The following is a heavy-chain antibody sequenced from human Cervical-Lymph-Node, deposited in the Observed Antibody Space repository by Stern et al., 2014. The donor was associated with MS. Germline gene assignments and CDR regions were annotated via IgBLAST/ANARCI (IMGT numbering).Heavy chain of an antibody. V-gene: IGHV1-18*04. CDR2: ISAYNGNT. D-gene: IGHD2-15*01. CDR3: ARAAVVVAATRYFDY. Sequence: VQLLESGAEGKKPGASVKVSCKASGYTFTSYGISWVRQAPGQGLEWMGWISAYNGNTNYAQKLQGRVTMTTDKSTSTAYMELRSLRSDDTAVYYCARAAVVVAATRYFDYWGQGTLVTVSS. CDR1: GYTFTSYG. J-gene: IGHJ4*02.